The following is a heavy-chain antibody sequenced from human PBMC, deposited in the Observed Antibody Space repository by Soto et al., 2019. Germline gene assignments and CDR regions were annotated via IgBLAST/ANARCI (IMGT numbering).Heavy chain of an antibody. V-gene: IGHV1-3*05. D-gene: IGHD4-4*01. J-gene: IGHJ3*02. Sequence: QVQLVQSGAEEKKPGASVKVSCKASGYTFTSYAMHWVRQAPGQRLEWMGWINAGNGNTKYSQKFQGRVTITRDTSESTAYMELSSLRSEDTAVYYCARPHYSNYRDAFDIWGQGTMVTVSS. CDR2: INAGNGNT. CDR3: ARPHYSNYRDAFDI. CDR1: GYTFTSYA.